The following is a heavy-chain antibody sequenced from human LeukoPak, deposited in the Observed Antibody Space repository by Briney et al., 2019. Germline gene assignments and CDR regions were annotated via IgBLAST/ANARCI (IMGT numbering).Heavy chain of an antibody. CDR2: IYYSGST. CDR3: ARLPAARTYYFDY. Sequence: RTSETLSLTCTVSGGSISSGDYYWSWIRQPPGKGLEWIGYIYYSGSTYYNPSLKSRVTISVDTSKNQFSLKLSSVTAADTAVYYCARLPAARTYYFDYWGQGTLVTVSS. D-gene: IGHD2-2*01. J-gene: IGHJ4*02. CDR1: GGSISSGDYY. V-gene: IGHV4-30-4*08.